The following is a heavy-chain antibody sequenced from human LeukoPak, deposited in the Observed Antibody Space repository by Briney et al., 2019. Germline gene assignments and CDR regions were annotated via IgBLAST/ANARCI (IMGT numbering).Heavy chain of an antibody. CDR1: GYTFTSYA. J-gene: IGHJ3*02. V-gene: IGHV1-3*01. D-gene: IGHD6-6*01. Sequence: GASVKVSCKASGYTFTSYAMHWVRQAPGQRLEWMGWINAGNGNTKYSQKFQGRVTITRDTSTSTAYMELRSLRSDDTAVYYCARDWKIAARSVDAFDIWGQGTMVTVSS. CDR3: ARDWKIAARSVDAFDI. CDR2: INAGNGNT.